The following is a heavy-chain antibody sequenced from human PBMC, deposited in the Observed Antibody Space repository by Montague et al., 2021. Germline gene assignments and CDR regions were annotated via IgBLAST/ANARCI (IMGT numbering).Heavy chain of an antibody. V-gene: IGHV3-53*01. CDR2: ITSGGST. D-gene: IGHD4-17*01. J-gene: IGHJ5*02. Sequence: ETLSLTCNVSGGAISSSSCYWGWVRQAPGKGLKWVSSITSGGSTYYADSVTGRFTISRDNSKNTLYLQMNSLRAEDTAVYYCTKDQDDYGDYVDWVDTWGQGTLVTVSS. CDR3: TKDQDDYGDYVDWVDT. CDR1: GGAISSSSCY.